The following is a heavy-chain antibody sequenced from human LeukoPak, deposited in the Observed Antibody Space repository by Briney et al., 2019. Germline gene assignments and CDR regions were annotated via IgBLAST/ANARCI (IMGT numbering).Heavy chain of an antibody. CDR1: GFTFSSYE. V-gene: IGHV3-48*03. CDR3: ARWFCSSTNCHSYYYGMDV. J-gene: IGHJ6*02. CDR2: ISNDGDTI. D-gene: IGHD2-2*01. Sequence: GGSLRLSCAASGFTFSSYEMNWVRQAPGKGLEWVSFISNDGDTITYVDSVKGRFTISRDNAKNSLYLQMNSLRAEDAAVYYCARWFCSSTNCHSYYYGMDVWGQGTTVTVSS.